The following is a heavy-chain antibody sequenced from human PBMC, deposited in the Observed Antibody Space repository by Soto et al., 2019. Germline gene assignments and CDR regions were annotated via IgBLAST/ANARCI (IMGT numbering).Heavy chain of an antibody. J-gene: IGHJ6*02. CDR1: GYSITSYW. CDR2: MEPSDSYT. V-gene: IGHV5-10-1*01. CDR3: ARLRGWCRGILGGYYYGMDV. Sequence: PGEALKISCKASGYSITSYWISLLRQLRGKGLEWMGRMEPSDSYTNYNPSFKGHVTISAYKSISTSYRQWSSLEASDTAMYYCARLRGWCRGILGGYYYGMDVWGQGTTVTV. D-gene: IGHD6-19*01.